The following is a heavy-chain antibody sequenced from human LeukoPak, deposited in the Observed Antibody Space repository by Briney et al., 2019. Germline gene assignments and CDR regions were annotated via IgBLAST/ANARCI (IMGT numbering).Heavy chain of an antibody. CDR1: GGSFSGYY. CDR2: INHSGST. V-gene: IGHV4-34*01. Sequence: SETLSLTCAVYGGSFSGYYWSWIRQPPGKGLEWIGEINHSGSTNYNPSLKSRVTISVDTSKNQFSLKLSSVTDADTAVYYCGRGTRLGELSSGLGPDGYYGMDVWGQGTTVTVSS. J-gene: IGHJ6*02. D-gene: IGHD3-16*02. CDR3: GRGTRLGELSSGLGPDGYYGMDV.